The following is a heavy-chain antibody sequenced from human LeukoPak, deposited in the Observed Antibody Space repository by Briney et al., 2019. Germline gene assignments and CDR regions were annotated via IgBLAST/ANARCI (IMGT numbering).Heavy chain of an antibody. CDR2: ISGSSGII. CDR3: GRVSESLVNGGVSWSFDN. J-gene: IGHJ4*02. V-gene: IGHV3-48*01. CDR1: GFTFNTYT. Sequence: GGSLRLSCAASGFTFNTYTMNWVRQAPGKGLEWVSYISGSSGIIGYADSVRGRFTISRDNAKNSLYLQMNSLRAEDTAVYYCGRVSESLVNGGVSWSFDNWGQGTLVTVAS. D-gene: IGHD2-15*01.